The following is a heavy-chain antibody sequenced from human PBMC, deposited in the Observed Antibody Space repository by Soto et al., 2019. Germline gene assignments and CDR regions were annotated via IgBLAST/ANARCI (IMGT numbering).Heavy chain of an antibody. J-gene: IGHJ6*02. CDR2: INPSGGST. V-gene: IGHV1-46*01. CDR3: ARDRKSLRYFDWLPTNYYYCGMDV. CDR1: GYTFTSYY. Sequence: GASVKVSCKASGYTFTSYYMHWVRQAPGQGLEWMGIINPSGGSTSYAQKFQGRVTMTRDTSTSTVYMELSSLRSEDTAVYYCARDRKSLRYFDWLPTNYYYCGMDVWGQGTTVTVSS. D-gene: IGHD3-9*01.